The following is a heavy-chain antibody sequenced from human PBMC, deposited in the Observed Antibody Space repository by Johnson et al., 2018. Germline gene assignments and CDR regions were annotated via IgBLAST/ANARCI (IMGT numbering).Heavy chain of an antibody. CDR1: GFTFSSYW. Sequence: EVQLLESGGGLVQPGGSLKLSCAGSGFTFSSYWMHWVRPAPGKGLVWVSHINSDGTNTRYAASVEGRFTISRDNATNTRYLQRDSLGTEDTAVYYCERDAYYHPRGWCQGNLVTVSS. CDR2: INSDGTNT. D-gene: IGHD4/OR15-4a*01. V-gene: IGHV3-74*01. J-gene: IGHJ4*02. CDR3: ERDAYYHPRG.